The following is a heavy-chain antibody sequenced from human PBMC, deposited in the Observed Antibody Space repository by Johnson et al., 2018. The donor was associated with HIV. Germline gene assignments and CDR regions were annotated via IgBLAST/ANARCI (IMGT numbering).Heavy chain of an antibody. CDR1: GFTFSNFA. CDR2: ISYDGSNK. Sequence: QVQLVESGGGVVPPGVSLRLSCAASGFTFSNFAMHWVRQAPGKGLEWVAVISYDGSNKYYADSVKGRFTISRDNAKNSLYLQMNSLRAEDTAVYYCAREMTHDDAFDIWGQGTMVTVSS. V-gene: IGHV3-33*05. CDR3: AREMTHDDAFDI. J-gene: IGHJ3*02. D-gene: IGHD2-21*02.